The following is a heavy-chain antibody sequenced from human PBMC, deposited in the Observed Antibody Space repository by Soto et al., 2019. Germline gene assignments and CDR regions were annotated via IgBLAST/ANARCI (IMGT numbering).Heavy chain of an antibody. CDR3: ARCRSTSCHLFDY. Sequence: SETLSLTCTVSGGSISSYYWSWMRQPPGKGLEWIGYIYYSGSTNYNPSLKSRVTISVDTSKNQFSLKLSSVTAADTAVYYCARCRSTSCHLFDYWGQGTLVTVSS. CDR2: IYYSGST. V-gene: IGHV4-59*01. J-gene: IGHJ4*02. CDR1: GGSISSYY. D-gene: IGHD2-2*01.